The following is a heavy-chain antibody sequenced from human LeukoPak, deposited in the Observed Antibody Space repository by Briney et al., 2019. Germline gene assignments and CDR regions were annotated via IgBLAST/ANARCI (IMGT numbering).Heavy chain of an antibody. Sequence: SETLSLTCTVSGGSISSYYWSWIRQPPGKGLEWIGYNYYSGSTNYNPSLKSRVTISVDTSKDQFSLKLSSVTAADTAVYYCARGLFGVFDYWGQGTLVTVS. J-gene: IGHJ4*02. V-gene: IGHV4-59*01. D-gene: IGHD3-3*01. CDR3: ARGLFGVFDY. CDR2: NYYSGST. CDR1: GGSISSYY.